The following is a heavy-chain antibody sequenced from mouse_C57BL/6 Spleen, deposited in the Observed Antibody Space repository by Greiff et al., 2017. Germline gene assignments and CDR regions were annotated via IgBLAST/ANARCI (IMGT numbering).Heavy chain of an antibody. D-gene: IGHD2-4*01. J-gene: IGHJ2*01. CDR3: AKGYYDFYYFDD. CDR2: IYPGSGNT. V-gene: IGHV1-66*01. CDR1: GYSFTSYY. Sequence: VKLQESGPELVKPGASVKISCKASGYSFTSYYIHWVKQRPGQGLEWIGWIYPGSGNTKYNEKFKGKATLTADTSSSTAYMQLSSLTSEDSAVYYCAKGYYDFYYFDDWGQGTTLTVSS.